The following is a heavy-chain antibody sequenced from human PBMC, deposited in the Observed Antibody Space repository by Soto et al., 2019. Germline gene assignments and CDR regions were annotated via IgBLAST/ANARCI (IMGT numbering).Heavy chain of an antibody. CDR2: TSSDGSNK. V-gene: IGHV3-30*03. D-gene: IGHD3-16*01. CDR3: ARGGDVLDY. Sequence: QVQLVESGGGVVRPGKSLTLSCTGSGFAFGGFGIRWVRQTPGKGLEWLAMTSSDGSNKYLADSVKGRFTVSRDMSRTMVFLQMDNLRLEDTAVYYCARGGDVLDYWGRGALVTVSS. J-gene: IGHJ4*02. CDR1: GFAFGGFG.